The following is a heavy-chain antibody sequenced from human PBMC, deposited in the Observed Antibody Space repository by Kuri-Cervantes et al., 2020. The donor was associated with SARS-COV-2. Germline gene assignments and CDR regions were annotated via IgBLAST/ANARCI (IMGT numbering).Heavy chain of an antibody. V-gene: IGHV3-30-3*02. J-gene: IGHJ4*02. D-gene: IGHD6-19*01. CDR2: ISYDGSNK. CDR1: GFTFSSCA. CDR3: AKERSDRVAVAQ. Sequence: LSLTCAASGFTFSSCAMHWVRQAPGKGLEWVAVISYDGSNKYYADSVKGRFTISRDNSQNTLYLQMNSLRAEDTAVYYCAKERSDRVAVAQWGQGTLVTVSS.